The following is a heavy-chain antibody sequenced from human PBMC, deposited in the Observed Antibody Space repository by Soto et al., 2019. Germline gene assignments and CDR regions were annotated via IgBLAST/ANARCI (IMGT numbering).Heavy chain of an antibody. CDR2: IYYSGST. Sequence: SETLSLTCTVSGGSISSYYWSWIRQPPGKGLDWIGYIYYSGSTNYNPSLKSRVTISVDTSKNQFSLKLSSVTAADTAVYYCARQPQDYDFWSGYYYNWFDPWGQGTLVTVSS. J-gene: IGHJ5*02. CDR3: ARQPQDYDFWSGYYYNWFDP. CDR1: GGSISSYY. V-gene: IGHV4-59*08. D-gene: IGHD3-3*01.